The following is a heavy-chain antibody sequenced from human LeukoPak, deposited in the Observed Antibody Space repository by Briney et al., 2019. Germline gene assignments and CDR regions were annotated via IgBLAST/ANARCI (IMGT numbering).Heavy chain of an antibody. V-gene: IGHV3-53*01. CDR3: VRDRRHHDSTGYYYVGFDS. CDR1: GFTVSANY. D-gene: IGHD3-22*01. Sequence: PGGSLRLSCAASGFTVSANYMNWVRQAPGKGLEWVSVIYSSGHTYYADFVKGRFTISRDNSKNTLYLQMNSLRADDTAVYYCVRDRRHHDSTGYYYVGFDSWGQGTLVTVSS. CDR2: IYSSGHT. J-gene: IGHJ4*02.